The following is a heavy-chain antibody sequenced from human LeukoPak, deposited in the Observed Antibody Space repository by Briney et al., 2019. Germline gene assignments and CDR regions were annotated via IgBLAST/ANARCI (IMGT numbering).Heavy chain of an antibody. J-gene: IGHJ4*02. D-gene: IGHD1-26*01. CDR3: ARGEAAWELIPAFDY. V-gene: IGHV3-21*01. CDR1: GFTFSSYS. Sequence: PGGSLRLSCAASGFTFSSYSMNWVRQAPGKGLEWVSSISSSSSYIYYADSVKGRFTISRDNAKNSLYLQMNSLRAEDTAVYYCARGEAAWELIPAFDYWGQGTLVTVSS. CDR2: ISSSSSYI.